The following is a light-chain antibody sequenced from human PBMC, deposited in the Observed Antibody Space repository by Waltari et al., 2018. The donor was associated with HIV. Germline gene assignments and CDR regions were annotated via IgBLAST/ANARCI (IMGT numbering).Light chain of an antibody. CDR1: SSDVGGYNY. J-gene: IGLJ2*01. CDR3: FSYAGSYTLV. CDR2: DVR. V-gene: IGLV2-11*01. Sequence: QSALTQPRSVSGSPGQSVTISCTGTSSDVGGYNYVSWYTQHPGKAPKLMITDVRKRPSVVPDGFSGSKSGNTASLTSSGRQAEEEADYYCFSYAGSYTLVCGGGTKLTVL.